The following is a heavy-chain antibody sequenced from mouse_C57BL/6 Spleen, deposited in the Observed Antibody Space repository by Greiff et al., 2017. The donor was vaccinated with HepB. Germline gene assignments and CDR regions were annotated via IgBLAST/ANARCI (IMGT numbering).Heavy chain of an antibody. CDR1: GFTFSSYG. CDR2: ISSGGSYT. Sequence: EVQVVESGGDLVKPGGSLKLSCAASGFTFSSYGMSWVRQTPDKRLEWVATISSGGSYTYYPDSVKGRFTISRDNAKNTLYLQMSSLKSEDTAMYYGARRVHYYGSSSHFDYWGQGTTLTVSS. V-gene: IGHV5-6*01. J-gene: IGHJ2*01. CDR3: ARRVHYYGSSSHFDY. D-gene: IGHD1-1*01.